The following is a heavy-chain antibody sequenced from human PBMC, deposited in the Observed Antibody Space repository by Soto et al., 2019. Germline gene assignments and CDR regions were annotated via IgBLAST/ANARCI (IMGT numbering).Heavy chain of an antibody. J-gene: IGHJ6*02. CDR3: ARDNNYYHYGMDV. CDR2: INPNSGGT. V-gene: IGHV1-2*02. CDR1: GYTFTGYY. Sequence: ASVKVSCKASGYTFTGYYMHWARQAPGQGLEWMGWINPNSGGTNYAQKFQGRVTMTRDTSISTAYMELSRLRSDDTAVYYCARDNNYYHYGMDVWGQGTTVTVSS.